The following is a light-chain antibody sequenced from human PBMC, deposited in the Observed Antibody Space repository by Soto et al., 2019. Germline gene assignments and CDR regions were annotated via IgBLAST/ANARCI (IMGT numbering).Light chain of an antibody. V-gene: IGKV3-20*01. CDR3: QQYGDSTPT. Sequence: EIVLTQSPGTLSLSPGESATLSCRASHSVSSNSLAWYRRNPGQPPSLLIYGTSTRATDIPRRFSGSGSGTDFTLTITRLEPEDFAVYFCQQYGDSTPTFGQGTKVEVK. CDR2: GTS. CDR1: HSVSSNS. J-gene: IGKJ1*01.